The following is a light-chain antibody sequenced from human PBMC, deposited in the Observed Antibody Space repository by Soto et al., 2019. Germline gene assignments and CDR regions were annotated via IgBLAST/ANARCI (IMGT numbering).Light chain of an antibody. J-gene: IGLJ2*01. V-gene: IGLV1-51*02. CDR1: SSNIGKSY. CDR2: END. Sequence: QSVLTQPPSVSAAPGQKVTIFCSGSSSNIGKSYVSWYQQLPGTAPKLLIYENDKRPSGITDRFSGSKSGTSATLGITGLQTGDEADYYCGTWDSSLRAGVFGGGTKVTVL. CDR3: GTWDSSLRAGV.